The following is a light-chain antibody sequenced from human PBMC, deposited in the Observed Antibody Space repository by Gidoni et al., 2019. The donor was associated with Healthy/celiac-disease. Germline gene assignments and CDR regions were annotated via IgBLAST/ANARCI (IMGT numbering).Light chain of an antibody. V-gene: IGKV3-11*01. J-gene: IGKJ5*01. CDR1: QSVSSN. CDR2: DAS. CDR3: QQRSNWPIT. Sequence: ELVLTQSPATLSLSPGERATLSCRASQSVSSNLAWYQQKPGQAPRLLIHDASNRATGIPARFSGSGSGTDFPLTISSLEPEDFAVYYCQQRSNWPITFGQXTRREIK.